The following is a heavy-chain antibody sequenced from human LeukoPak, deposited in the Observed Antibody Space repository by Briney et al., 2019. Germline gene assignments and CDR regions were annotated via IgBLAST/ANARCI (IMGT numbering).Heavy chain of an antibody. CDR1: AFTFSKAW. V-gene: IGHV3-15*01. J-gene: IGHJ4*02. CDR2: IYTESDGGTT. CDR3: TTSPGITVFGVVEDY. D-gene: IGHD3-3*01. Sequence: GGSIRLSCTASAFTFSKAWMTWVRQAPGKGLEWVGQIYTESDGGTTYYAAPVKGRFTISRDDSKNTLYLQMNNLQAEDTAMYYCTTSPGITVFGVVEDYGGQGTLVTVSS.